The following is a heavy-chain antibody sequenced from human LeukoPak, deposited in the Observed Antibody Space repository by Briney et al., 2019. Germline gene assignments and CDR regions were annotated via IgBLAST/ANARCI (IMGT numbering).Heavy chain of an antibody. J-gene: IGHJ3*02. CDR1: GFTFSDYY. CDR3: AKDWGRIAVADHHAFDI. D-gene: IGHD6-19*01. V-gene: IGHV3-11*04. CDR2: ISSSGSTI. Sequence: GGSLRLSCAASGFTFSDYYMSWIRQAPGKGLEWVSYISSSGSTIYYADSVKGRFTISRDNSKNTLYLQMNSLKAEDTAVYYCAKDWGRIAVADHHAFDIWGQGTMVTVSS.